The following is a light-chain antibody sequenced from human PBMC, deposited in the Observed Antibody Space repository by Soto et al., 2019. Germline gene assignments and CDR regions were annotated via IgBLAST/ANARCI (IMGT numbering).Light chain of an antibody. CDR3: TSYTTSSTHWV. J-gene: IGLJ3*02. CDR2: EVS. Sequence: QSVLTQPASVSGSPGQSITISCTGTSSDVGGYNYVSWYQQHPGKAPKLMIYEVSNRPSGVSNRFSGSKSGNTASLTISGRQAEDEADDYCTSYTTSSTHWVFGGGTKLTVL. CDR1: SSDVGGYNY. V-gene: IGLV2-14*01.